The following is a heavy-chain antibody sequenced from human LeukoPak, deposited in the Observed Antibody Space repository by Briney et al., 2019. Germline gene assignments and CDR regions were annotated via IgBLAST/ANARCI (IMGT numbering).Heavy chain of an antibody. Sequence: SVKLSCKASGGTFSSYAIRWVRQAPGQGLEWVGGVIPIFGTANYAQQFQGRVTTTPDESTSTAYMELSRLRSEDTAVYYCARDPLPDYYGSGRLNAFDIWGQGTMVTVSS. J-gene: IGHJ3*02. CDR1: GGTFSSYA. CDR3: ARDPLPDYYGSGRLNAFDI. CDR2: VIPIFGTA. D-gene: IGHD3-10*01. V-gene: IGHV1-69*13.